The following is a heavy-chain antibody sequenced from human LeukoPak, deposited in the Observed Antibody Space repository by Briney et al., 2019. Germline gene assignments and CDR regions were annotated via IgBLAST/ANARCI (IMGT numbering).Heavy chain of an antibody. J-gene: IGHJ4*02. CDR3: ARAGIAVAGTKPRTQYFDY. V-gene: IGHV1-46*01. CDR2: INPSGGST. Sequence: ASVKVSCTASGYTFTSYYMHWVRQAPGQGLEWMGIINPSGGSTSYAQKFQGRVTMTRDTSTSTVYMELSSLRSEDTAVYYCARAGIAVAGTKPRTQYFDYWGQGTLVTVSS. CDR1: GYTFTSYY. D-gene: IGHD6-19*01.